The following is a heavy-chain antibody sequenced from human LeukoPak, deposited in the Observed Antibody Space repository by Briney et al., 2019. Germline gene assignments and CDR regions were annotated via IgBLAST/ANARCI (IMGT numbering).Heavy chain of an antibody. D-gene: IGHD1-1*01. J-gene: IGHJ3*02. V-gene: IGHV3-48*01. Sequence: PGGSLRLSCAASGFTFSSYSMNWVRQSPGKGLEWVSYISSGSSTIYYADSVKGRFTISRDNAKNSLYLQMNSLRAEDTAVYYCARDGRFSPIWGQGTMVTVSS. CDR1: GFTFSSYS. CDR2: ISSGSSTI. CDR3: ARDGRFSPI.